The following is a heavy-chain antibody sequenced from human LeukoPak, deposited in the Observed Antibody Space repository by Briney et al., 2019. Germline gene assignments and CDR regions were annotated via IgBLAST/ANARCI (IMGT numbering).Heavy chain of an antibody. J-gene: IGHJ6*04. CDR2: IYHSGST. V-gene: IGHV4-4*02. CDR3: ARGYCSSTSCYYYGMDV. Sequence: SETLSLTCAVSGGSISSSNWWSWVRQPPGKGLEWIGEIYHSGSTNYNPSLKGRVTISVDKSKNQFSLKLSSVTAADTAVYYCARGYCSSTSCYYYGMDVWGKGTTVTVSS. D-gene: IGHD2-2*01. CDR1: GGSISSSNW.